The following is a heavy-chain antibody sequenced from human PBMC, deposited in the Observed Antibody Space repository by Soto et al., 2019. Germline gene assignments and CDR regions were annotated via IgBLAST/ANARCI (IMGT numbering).Heavy chain of an antibody. CDR2: INPNGGGT. J-gene: IGHJ5*02. CDR3: ARGSPFEYSSSYNWFDP. D-gene: IGHD6-6*01. Sequence: ASVKVSCKASGYTFTGYYMHWVRQAPGQGLEWMGWINPNGGGTNYAQKFQGWVTMTRDTSISTAYMELSRLRSDDTAVYYCARGSPFEYSSSYNWFDPWGQGTLVTVSS. CDR1: GYTFTGYY. V-gene: IGHV1-2*04.